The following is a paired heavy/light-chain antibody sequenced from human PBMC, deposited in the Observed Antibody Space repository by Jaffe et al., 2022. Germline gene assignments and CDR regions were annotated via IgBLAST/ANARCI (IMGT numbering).Heavy chain of an antibody. CDR1: GFTFSNAW. Sequence: EVQLVESGGGLVKPGGSLRLSCAASGFTFSNAWMTWVRQAPGKGLEWVGHIKSKTDGGTTDYAAPVKGRFTISRDDSKNALYLQMNSLKTDDAGVYYCTTGKQWLLPWGQGTLVTVSS. CDR2: IKSKTDGGTT. J-gene: IGHJ5*02. V-gene: IGHV3-15*01. D-gene: IGHD6-19*01. CDR3: TTGKQWLLP.
Light chain of an antibody. V-gene: IGLV4-60*03. CDR1: SGHSSYI. CDR2: LESSGSY. CDR3: ETWDSNTRGV. J-gene: IGLJ3*02. Sequence: QPVLTQSSSASASLGSSVKLTCTLSSGHSSYIIAWHQQQPGKAPRYLMKLESSGSYNKGSGVPDRFSGSSSGADRYLTISNLQSEDEADYYCETWDSNTRGVFGGGTKLTVL.